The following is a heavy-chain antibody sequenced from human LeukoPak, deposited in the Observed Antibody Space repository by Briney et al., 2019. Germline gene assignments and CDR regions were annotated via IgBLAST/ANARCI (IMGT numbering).Heavy chain of an antibody. Sequence: GGSLRLSCAASGFTFSSYGMHWVRQAPGKGLEWVAFIRYGGSDKYYADSAKGQFTISRDNSKNTLYLQTNSLRAEDTAVYYCAKDDPVRSAFDIWGQGTMVTVSS. CDR1: GFTFSSYG. CDR2: IRYGGSDK. CDR3: AKDDPVRSAFDI. V-gene: IGHV3-30*02. J-gene: IGHJ3*02.